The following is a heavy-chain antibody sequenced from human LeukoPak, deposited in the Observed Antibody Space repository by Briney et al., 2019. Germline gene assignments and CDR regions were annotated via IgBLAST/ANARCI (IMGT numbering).Heavy chain of an antibody. J-gene: IGHJ4*02. CDR1: GFIFSSYW. V-gene: IGHV3-7*03. D-gene: IGHD1-14*01. CDR3: MTELLGY. CDR2: IRGDGNEK. Sequence: AGGSLRLSCAATGFIFSSYWMTWVRQAPGRGLEFVANIRGDGNEKYYMDSMKGRLTISRDNAKNSLFLQMSGLRAEDTAVYYCMTELLGYRGQGTLVTVSS.